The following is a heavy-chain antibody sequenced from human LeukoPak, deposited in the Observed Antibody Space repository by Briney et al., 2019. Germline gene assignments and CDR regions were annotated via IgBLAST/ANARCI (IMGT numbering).Heavy chain of an antibody. Sequence: GSLRLSRTASGFTFSDYGMHWIRQPPGRGLEWVGSIHYSGSTSYNPSLRSRVTISVDKSKNQFFLKLSSVTATDTAVYYCARRVHSSSWSSYFDYWGQETLVTVSS. CDR1: GFTFSDYG. D-gene: IGHD6-13*01. CDR3: ARRVHSSSWSSYFDY. V-gene: IGHV4-59*01. CDR2: IHYSGST. J-gene: IGHJ4*02.